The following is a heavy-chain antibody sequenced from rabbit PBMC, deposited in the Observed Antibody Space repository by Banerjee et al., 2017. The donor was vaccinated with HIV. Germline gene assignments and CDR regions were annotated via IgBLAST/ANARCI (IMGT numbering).Heavy chain of an antibody. D-gene: IGHD4-1*01. V-gene: IGHV1S45*01. Sequence: QEQLEESGGGLVKPQGSLTLTCKASGFSFSDRDVMCWVRQAPGKGLQWIACIEGGSSGFSYFANWAKGRFTISKTSSTTVTLQMTSLTVADTATYFCARDLADAIGWNFNLWGPGTLVTVS. CDR1: GFSFSDRDV. CDR2: IEGGSSGFS. J-gene: IGHJ4*01. CDR3: ARDLADAIGWNFNL.